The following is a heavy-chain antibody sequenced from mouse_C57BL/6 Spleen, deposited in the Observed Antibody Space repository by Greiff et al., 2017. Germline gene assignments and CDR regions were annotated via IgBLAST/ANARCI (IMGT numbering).Heavy chain of an antibody. CDR3: ASETAQATSWFAY. D-gene: IGHD3-2*02. CDR1: GYTFTSYW. J-gene: IGHJ3*01. CDR2: IHPNSGST. Sequence: QVQLKQPGAELVKPGASVKLSCKASGYTFTSYWMHWVKQRPGQGLEWIGRIHPNSGSTNYNEKFKSKATLTVDKSSSTAYMQLSSLTSEDSAVYVYASETAQATSWFAYWGQGTLVTVSA. V-gene: IGHV1-64*01.